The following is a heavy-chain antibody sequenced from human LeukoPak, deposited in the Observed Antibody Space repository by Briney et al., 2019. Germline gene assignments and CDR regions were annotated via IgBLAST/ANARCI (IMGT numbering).Heavy chain of an antibody. CDR3: ASRLCSSLACNMFTAGNWRDP. CDR1: GGSMSNYW. J-gene: IGHJ5*02. CDR2: IYYDGST. D-gene: IGHD2-2*01. V-gene: IGHV4-59*08. Sequence: PSETLSLTCTVSGGSMSNYWWNWIRQPPGKGLEWIGYIYYDGSTYYNPALNSRATISIDTSKNQFSLKLNSVTAADTAVYYCASRLCSSLACNMFTAGNWRDPWGQKTRVTVSS.